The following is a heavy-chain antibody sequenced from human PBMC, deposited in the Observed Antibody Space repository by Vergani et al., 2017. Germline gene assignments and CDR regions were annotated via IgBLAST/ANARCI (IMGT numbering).Heavy chain of an antibody. D-gene: IGHD3-9*01. CDR2: INHSGST. CDR3: ARGPTGYYYYYYIDV. Sequence: QVQLQQWGAGLLKPSETLSLTCAVYGGSFSGYYWSWIRQPPGKGLEWIGEINHSGSTNYNPSLKSRVTISVDTSKNQFSLKLSSVTAADTAVYYCARGPTGYYYYYYIDVWGKGTTVTVSS. CDR1: GGSFSGYY. V-gene: IGHV4-34*01. J-gene: IGHJ6*03.